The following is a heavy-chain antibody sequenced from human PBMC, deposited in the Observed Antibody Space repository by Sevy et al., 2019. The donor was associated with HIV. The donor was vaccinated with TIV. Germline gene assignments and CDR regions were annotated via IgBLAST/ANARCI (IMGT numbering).Heavy chain of an antibody. CDR1: GFNFNNYA. D-gene: IGHD3-22*01. V-gene: IGHV3-23*01. Sequence: GGSLRLSCKASGFNFNNYAMSWVRQAPGKGLEWVSTISGSGGRTYTAESVRGRLTISRDNSKRTVYLQMNSLRGDDTASYCCAKDPYSSGEYFQKWGQGARVTVSS. CDR2: ISGSGGRT. J-gene: IGHJ1*01. CDR3: AKDPYSSGEYFQK.